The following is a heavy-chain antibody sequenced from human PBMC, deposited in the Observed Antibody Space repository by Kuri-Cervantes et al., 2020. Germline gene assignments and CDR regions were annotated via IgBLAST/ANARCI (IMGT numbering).Heavy chain of an antibody. V-gene: IGHV3-48*02. J-gene: IGHJ4*02. D-gene: IGHD6-13*01. Sequence: GESLKISCAASGFTFSSYSMNWVRQAPGKGLEWVSYISSSSSTIYYADSVKGRFTISRDNAKNSLYLQMNSLRDEDTAAYYCARGLWVAAAGTFFDYWGQGTLVTVSS. CDR2: ISSSSSTI. CDR1: GFTFSSYS. CDR3: ARGLWVAAAGTFFDY.